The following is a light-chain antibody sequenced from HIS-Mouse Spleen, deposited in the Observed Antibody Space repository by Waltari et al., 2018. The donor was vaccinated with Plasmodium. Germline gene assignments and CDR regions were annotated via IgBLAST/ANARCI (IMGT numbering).Light chain of an antibody. CDR1: QSVSSSY. V-gene: IGKV3-20*01. CDR2: GAS. Sequence: EIVLTQSPGTLSLSPGERATLSCRASQSVSSSYLAWYQQKPGQAPRLLIYGASSRATGIPDRVSGSGSRTDFTLTISRLEPEDFAVYYCQQYGSSPLTFGGGTKVEIK. CDR3: QQYGSSPLT. J-gene: IGKJ4*01.